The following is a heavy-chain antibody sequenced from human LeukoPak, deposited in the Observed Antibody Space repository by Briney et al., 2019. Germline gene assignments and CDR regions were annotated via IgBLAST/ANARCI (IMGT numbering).Heavy chain of an antibody. Sequence: GTSVKVSCKASGFTFTSSAMQWVRQARGQRLEWIGWIVVGSGNTNYAQKFQERVTITRDMSTSTAYMELSSLRSGGTAVYYCAAVVLDSSSWYRDFQHWGQGTLVTVSS. J-gene: IGHJ1*01. CDR3: AAVVLDSSSWYRDFQH. D-gene: IGHD6-13*01. CDR1: GFTFTSSA. CDR2: IVVGSGNT. V-gene: IGHV1-58*02.